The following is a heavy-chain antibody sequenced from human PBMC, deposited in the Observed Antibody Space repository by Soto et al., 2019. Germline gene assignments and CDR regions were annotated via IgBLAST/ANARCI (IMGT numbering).Heavy chain of an antibody. Sequence: QVQLVQSGAEVKKPGSSVKVSCKASGGTLSNYALSWVRQAPGQGLEWVGGIIPIFGTSNYAQNFQGRLTITADESPSTAYMELSSLRFEDTAVYYCARGVRTGVYGMDVWGQGPTVTVSS. D-gene: IGHD3-10*01. J-gene: IGHJ6*02. CDR3: ARGVRTGVYGMDV. CDR1: GGTLSNYA. V-gene: IGHV1-69*01. CDR2: IIPIFGTS.